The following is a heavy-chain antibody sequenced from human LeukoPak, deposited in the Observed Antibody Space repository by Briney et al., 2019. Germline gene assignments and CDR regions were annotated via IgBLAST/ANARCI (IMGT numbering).Heavy chain of an antibody. V-gene: IGHV3-48*04. D-gene: IGHD5-18*01. CDR3: ARDKDTAMEEAFDI. CDR2: ISSSSSTI. J-gene: IGHJ3*02. CDR1: GFTFSSYS. Sequence: PGGSLRLSCAASGFTFSSYSMNWVRQAPGKGLEWVSYISSSSSTIYYADSVKGRFTISRDNAKDSLYLQMNSLRAEDTAVYYCARDKDTAMEEAFDIWGQGTMVTVSS.